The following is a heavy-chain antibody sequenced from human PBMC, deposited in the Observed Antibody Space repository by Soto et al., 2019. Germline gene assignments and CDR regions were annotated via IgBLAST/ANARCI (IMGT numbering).Heavy chain of an antibody. J-gene: IGHJ4*02. Sequence: GGSLRLSCAASGFTLSNFWMHWVRQGPGMGLVWVSRISSDGTTTRYGDSVRGRFTVSRDNAKNTVYLQMNSLRVEDTAVYYCVRYSDGAEPGKPYFDYLGQGALVTAPQ. CDR2: ISSDGTTT. D-gene: IGHD6-13*01. V-gene: IGHV3-74*01. CDR3: VRYSDGAEPGKPYFDY. CDR1: GFTLSNFW.